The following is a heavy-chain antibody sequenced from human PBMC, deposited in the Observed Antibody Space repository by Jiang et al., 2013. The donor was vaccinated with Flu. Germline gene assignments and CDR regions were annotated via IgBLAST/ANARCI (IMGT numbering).Heavy chain of an antibody. Sequence: SGAEVKKPGASVKVSCKASGYTFTSYGISWVRQAPGQGLEWMGWISAYNGNTNYAQKLQGRVTMTTDTSTSTAYMELRSLRSDDTAVYYCARHLQGAYYYDSSGYPYWGQGTLVTVSS. J-gene: IGHJ4*02. V-gene: IGHV1-18*01. CDR3: ARHLQGAYYYDSSGYPY. CDR1: GYTFTSYG. CDR2: ISAYNGNT. D-gene: IGHD3-22*01.